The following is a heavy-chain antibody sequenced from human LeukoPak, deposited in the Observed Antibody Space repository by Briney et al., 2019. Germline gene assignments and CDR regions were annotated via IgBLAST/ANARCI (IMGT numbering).Heavy chain of an antibody. Sequence: ASVKVSCKVSGYTLTELSMHWVRQAPGKGLEWMGGFDPEDGETIYAQKFQGRVTMTEDTSTDTAYMELSSLRSEDTAVYYCATGNSGSYSWDWFDPWGQGTLVTVSS. CDR1: GYTLTELS. CDR3: ATGNSGSYSWDWFDP. D-gene: IGHD1-26*01. V-gene: IGHV1-24*01. J-gene: IGHJ5*02. CDR2: FDPEDGET.